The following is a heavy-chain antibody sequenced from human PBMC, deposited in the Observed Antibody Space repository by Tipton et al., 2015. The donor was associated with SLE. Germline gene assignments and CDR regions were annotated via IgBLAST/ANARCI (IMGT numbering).Heavy chain of an antibody. CDR2: IYTSGST. Sequence: TLSLTCTVSGGSISSYYWSWIRQPAGKGLEWIGRIYTSGSTNYNPPLTSRVTISVDTSKNQFSLKLSSVTAADTAVYYCARLGYSSGWYRYFDYWGQGTLVTVSS. CDR1: GGSISSYY. V-gene: IGHV4-4*07. J-gene: IGHJ4*02. CDR3: ARLGYSSGWYRYFDY. D-gene: IGHD6-19*01.